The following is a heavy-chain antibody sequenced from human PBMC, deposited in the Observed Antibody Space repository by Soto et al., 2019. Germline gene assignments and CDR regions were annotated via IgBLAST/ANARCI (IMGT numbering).Heavy chain of an antibody. V-gene: IGHV5-51*01. CDR3: ARPEGYSYGYYFDY. CDR2: IYPGDSDT. D-gene: IGHD5-18*01. Sequence: GESLKISCKGSGYSFTSYWIGWVRQMPGKGLDWMGIIYPGDSDTRYSPYFQGQVTISAXXXIXXXYXQXXXLKASDTATCYCARPEGYSYGYYFDYWGQGTLVTVSS. CDR1: GYSFTSYW. J-gene: IGHJ4*02.